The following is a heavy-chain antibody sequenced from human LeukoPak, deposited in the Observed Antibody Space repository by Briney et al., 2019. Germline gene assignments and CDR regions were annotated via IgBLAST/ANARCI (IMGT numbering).Heavy chain of an antibody. CDR3: ASDQRDQLGHCTNRLCVGGWFDP. Sequence: SVKVSCKACGGTFSSYAISGVRQAPGRGLEWMGGIIPICGTANYVQKFQGRVTITTDESTSTAYMELSSLRSQDTAVYYCASDQRDQLGHCTNRLCVGGWFDPWGQGTLVTVSS. V-gene: IGHV1-69*05. CDR2: IIPICGTA. D-gene: IGHD2-8*01. CDR1: GGTFSSYA. J-gene: IGHJ5*02.